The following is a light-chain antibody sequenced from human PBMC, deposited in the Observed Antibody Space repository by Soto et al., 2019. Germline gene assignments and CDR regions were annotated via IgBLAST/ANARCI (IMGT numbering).Light chain of an antibody. CDR3: AAWDDSLNGFYV. J-gene: IGLJ1*01. V-gene: IGLV1-44*01. CDR1: SSNIGSNT. CDR2: NNN. Sequence: QSVLPQPPSASGTPGQRVTISCSGSSSNIGSNTVNWYQQLPGTAPKLLIYNNNQRPSGVPDRISGSKSGTSASLAIGGLQSEDEADYYCAAWDDSLNGFYVFGTGTKVTVL.